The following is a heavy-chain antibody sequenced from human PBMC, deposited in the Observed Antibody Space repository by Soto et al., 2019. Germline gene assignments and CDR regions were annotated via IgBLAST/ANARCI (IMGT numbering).Heavy chain of an antibody. Sequence: GGSLRLSCEASGFTFSSYAMTWVRQAPGKGLEWVSAISGSGGSTYYADSVKGRFTISRDNSKNKLYLKMNSLRAEDTAVYYCAKGRSGSSSWYVPEYYFDYCRHGTLVTVSS. CDR2: ISGSGGST. V-gene: IGHV3-23*01. D-gene: IGHD6-13*01. CDR1: GFTFSSYA. CDR3: AKGRSGSSSWYVPEYYFDY. J-gene: IGHJ4*01.